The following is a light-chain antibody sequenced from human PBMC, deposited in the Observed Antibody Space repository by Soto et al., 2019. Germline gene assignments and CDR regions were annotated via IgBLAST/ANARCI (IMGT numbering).Light chain of an antibody. V-gene: IGKV3-11*01. CDR2: DTS. CDR1: HNINTY. Sequence: SVLTQSPATLSLSPGERATLSCRASHNINTYLAWYQQKPGQVPRLLMYDTSNRATGIPARFSGSGSGTDFTLTISGLAPEDFAVYYCQHRSSWPPGFGQGTRLEIK. J-gene: IGKJ5*01. CDR3: QHRSSWPPG.